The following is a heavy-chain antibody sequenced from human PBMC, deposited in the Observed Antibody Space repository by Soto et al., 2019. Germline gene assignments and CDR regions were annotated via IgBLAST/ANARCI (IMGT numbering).Heavy chain of an antibody. J-gene: IGHJ4*02. CDR3: AKDRERENNNGWTQGC. Sequence: SLRLSGAASVSRFSGYCMHCVRQSPGKGLEWLAAISDDGSNKYYGDSVKGRFTISRDNSKNTLYLQINSLRVEDTAVYYCAKDRERENNNGWTQGCWGQGTKVTVSS. D-gene: IGHD6-19*01. V-gene: IGHV3-30*18. CDR1: VSRFSGYC. CDR2: ISDDGSNK.